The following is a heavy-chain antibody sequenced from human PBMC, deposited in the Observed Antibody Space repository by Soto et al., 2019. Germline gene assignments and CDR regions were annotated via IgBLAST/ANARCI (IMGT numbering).Heavy chain of an antibody. CDR2: MNPNSGNT. CDR3: ARVRHYYDSSGYRGDAFEI. CDR1: GYTFTSYD. Sequence: QVQLVQSGAEVKKPGASVKVSCKASGYTFTSYDINWVRQATGQGLAWMGWMNPNSGNTGYAQKFQGRVTMTRNTSIRTAYMELSSLRSEDTAVYYCARVRHYYDSSGYRGDAFEIWGQGTMVTVSS. D-gene: IGHD3-22*01. J-gene: IGHJ3*02. V-gene: IGHV1-8*01.